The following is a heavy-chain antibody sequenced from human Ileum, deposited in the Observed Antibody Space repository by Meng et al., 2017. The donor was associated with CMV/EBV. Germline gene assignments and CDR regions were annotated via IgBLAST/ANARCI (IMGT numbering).Heavy chain of an antibody. D-gene: IGHD2-15*01. CDR2: IYYSGST. J-gene: IGHJ4*02. CDR3: ARQRGYCSGGSCYHFDY. Sequence: QVQLRESGPGLVTPSQTLSLTCTVSGGSISSGDYYWSWIRQPPGKGLEWIGYIYYSGSTYYNPSLKSRVTISVDTSKNQFSLKLSSVTAADTAVYYCARQRGYCSGGSCYHFDYWGQGTLVTVSS. V-gene: IGHV4-30-4*08. CDR1: GGSISSGDYY.